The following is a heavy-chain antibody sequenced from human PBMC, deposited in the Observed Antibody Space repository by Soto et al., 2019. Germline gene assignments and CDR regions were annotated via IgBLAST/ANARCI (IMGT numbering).Heavy chain of an antibody. CDR3: ARVGGQWLVIAY. CDR1: GFTFSSYA. CDR2: IRSNGGST. Sequence: EVQLVESGEGLVQPGGSLRLSCAASGFTFSSYAMHWVRQAPGKGLEYVSAIRSNGGSTYYADSVKGRFTISRDNSKNTLYLQMGSLRAEDMAVYYCARVGGQWLVIAYWGQGTLVTVSS. V-gene: IGHV3-64*02. J-gene: IGHJ4*02. D-gene: IGHD6-19*01.